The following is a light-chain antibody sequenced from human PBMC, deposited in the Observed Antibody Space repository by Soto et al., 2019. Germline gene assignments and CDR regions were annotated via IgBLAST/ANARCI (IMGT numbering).Light chain of an antibody. CDR2: EVS. V-gene: IGLV2-14*01. Sequence: QSALTQPASVSGSPGQSITISCTGTSSDIGDSNHVSWYQQHPGKAPKLMIYEVSNRPSGVSNRFSGSKSGNTASLTISGLQAEDEADYYCCSYTSYSPYVFGTGTKVTVL. CDR3: CSYTSYSPYV. CDR1: SSDIGDSNH. J-gene: IGLJ1*01.